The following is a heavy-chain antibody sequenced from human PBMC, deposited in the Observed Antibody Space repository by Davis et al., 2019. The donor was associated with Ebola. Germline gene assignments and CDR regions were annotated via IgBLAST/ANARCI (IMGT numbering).Heavy chain of an antibody. CDR1: GFTVSSNY. CDR2: ISSSSSYI. D-gene: IGHD3-3*01. CDR3: ARGLYTIFGVGGLDY. J-gene: IGHJ4*02. V-gene: IGHV3-21*01. Sequence: PGGSLRLSCAASGFTVSSNYMSWVRQAPGKGLEWVSSISSSSSYIYYADSVKGRFTISRDNAKNSLYLQMNSLRAEDTAVYYCARGLYTIFGVGGLDYWGQGTLVTVSS.